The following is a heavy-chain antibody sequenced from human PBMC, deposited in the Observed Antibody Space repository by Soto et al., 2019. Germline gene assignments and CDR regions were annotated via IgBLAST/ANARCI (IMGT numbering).Heavy chain of an antibody. D-gene: IGHD1-26*01. V-gene: IGHV1-46*01. CDR3: AREGVVATPHRAFDI. CDR2: INPSGGST. J-gene: IGHJ3*02. Sequence: QVQLVQSGAEVKKPGASVKVSCKASGYTFTSYYMHWVRQAPGQGLEWMGIINPSGGSTSYAQKFQGRVTMTRDTSTSTVYMELSSLRSEDTAVYYCAREGVVATPHRAFDIWGQGTMVTVSS. CDR1: GYTFTSYY.